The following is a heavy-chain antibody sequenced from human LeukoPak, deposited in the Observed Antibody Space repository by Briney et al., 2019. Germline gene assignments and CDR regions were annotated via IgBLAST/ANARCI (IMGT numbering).Heavy chain of an antibody. CDR2: INHSGST. Sequence: SETLSLTCAVYGGSFSGYYWSWIRQPPGKGLEWIGEINHSGSTNYNPSLKSRVTISVDTSKNQFSLKLSSVTTADTAVYYCARFPAHNWKNVGYFDYWGQGTLVTVSS. V-gene: IGHV4-34*01. D-gene: IGHD1/OR15-1a*01. J-gene: IGHJ4*02. CDR3: ARFPAHNWKNVGYFDY. CDR1: GGSFSGYY.